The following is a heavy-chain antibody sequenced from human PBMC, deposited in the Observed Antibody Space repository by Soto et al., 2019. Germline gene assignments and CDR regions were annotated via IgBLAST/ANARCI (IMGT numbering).Heavy chain of an antibody. Sequence: QVQLVQSGAEVKKPGSSVKVSCKASGGIFSTYAISWLRQAPGQGLEWMGGIIPLFGTPNYAQRFQGRVTITADEYTSTSYMEMSRLRSEDTAVYYCARDRDDYGSGNYYNRIDVWGQGTLVTVSS. CDR1: GGIFSTYA. CDR2: IIPLFGTP. V-gene: IGHV1-69*01. D-gene: IGHD3-10*01. J-gene: IGHJ4*02. CDR3: ARDRDDYGSGNYYNRIDV.